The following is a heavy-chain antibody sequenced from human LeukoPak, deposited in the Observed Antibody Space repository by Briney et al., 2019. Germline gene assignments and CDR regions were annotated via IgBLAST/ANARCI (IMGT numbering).Heavy chain of an antibody. CDR1: GFTFSIYA. D-gene: IGHD2-15*01. Sequence: PGASLRLSCAASGFTFSIYAMNWVRQAPGKGLEWVSGISSSGGSTYYADSVKGRFTISRDNSKNTLYLQMNSLRAEDTAVYYCARDQEWWSDYWGQGTLVTVSS. V-gene: IGHV3-23*01. J-gene: IGHJ4*02. CDR2: ISSSGGST. CDR3: ARDQEWWSDY.